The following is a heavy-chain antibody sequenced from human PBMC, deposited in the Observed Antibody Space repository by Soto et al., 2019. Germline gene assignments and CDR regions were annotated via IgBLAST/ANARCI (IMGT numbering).Heavy chain of an antibody. Sequence: SETLSLTCTVSGGSINNYYWSWIRQPAGKGLEWIGRIYTSGSTNYNTSLKSRVTMSVDTSKNQFSLRLSSVTAADTAVYYCARGDSGSYYAFDYCFQGTLVTXS. V-gene: IGHV4-4*07. CDR1: GGSINNYY. CDR2: IYTSGST. CDR3: ARGDSGSYYAFDY. D-gene: IGHD1-26*01. J-gene: IGHJ4*02.